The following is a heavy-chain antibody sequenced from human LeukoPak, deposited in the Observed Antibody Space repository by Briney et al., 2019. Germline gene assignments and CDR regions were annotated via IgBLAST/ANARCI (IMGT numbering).Heavy chain of an antibody. Sequence: ASVKVSCKASGGTFSSYAISWVRQPPGQGLEWMGGIIPIFGTANYAQKFQGRVTITADKSTSTVYMELSSLRSEDTAVYYCARDVGYDSSGYYVPFDYWGQGTLVTVSS. CDR2: IIPIFGTA. CDR3: ARDVGYDSSGYYVPFDY. J-gene: IGHJ4*02. D-gene: IGHD3-22*01. V-gene: IGHV1-69*06. CDR1: GGTFSSYA.